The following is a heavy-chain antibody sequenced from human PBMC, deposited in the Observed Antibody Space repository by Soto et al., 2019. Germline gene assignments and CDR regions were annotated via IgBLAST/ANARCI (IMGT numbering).Heavy chain of an antibody. CDR3: ARGSLY. CDR2: IYSADNT. V-gene: IGHV3-66*01. Sequence: PGGSLRLSCAASGLSVSSNDMSWVRQAPGKGLECVSIIYSADNTFYVDSVKGRFIISRDNSKNTVYLQMNSLRADDTAVYYCARGSLYWGQGTLVIVSS. CDR1: GLSVSSND. J-gene: IGHJ4*01.